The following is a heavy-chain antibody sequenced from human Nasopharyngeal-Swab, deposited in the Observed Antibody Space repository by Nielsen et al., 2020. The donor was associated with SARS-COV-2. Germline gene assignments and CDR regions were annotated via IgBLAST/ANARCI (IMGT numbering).Heavy chain of an antibody. CDR3: STLPIPALGADY. V-gene: IGHV3-73*01. J-gene: IGHJ4*02. D-gene: IGHD6-13*01. Sequence: GESLKISCAASGFTFSSYGMHWVRQAPGKGLEWVGRIRSKAHSYTTDYAASVKGRFTISRDDSKNTAYLHMNSLESEDTAVYYCSTLPIPALGADYWGQGTLVTVSS. CDR1: GFTFSSYG. CDR2: IRSKAHSYTT.